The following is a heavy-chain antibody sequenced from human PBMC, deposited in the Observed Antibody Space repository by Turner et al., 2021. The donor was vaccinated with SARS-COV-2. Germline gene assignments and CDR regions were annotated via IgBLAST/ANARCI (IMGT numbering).Heavy chain of an antibody. CDR2: IHTSGST. CDR1: GGSISSDY. CDR3: ARDRVQLGPVGMDV. J-gene: IGHJ6*02. D-gene: IGHD1-1*01. Sequence: QVQLQESGPGLVKPSETLSLTCTVSGGSISSDYWSWTRQPAGKGLEWIGRIHTSGSTNYNPALKSRVTMSVDTSKNQFSLKLSSVTAADTAVYYCARDRVQLGPVGMDVWGQGTTVTVSS. V-gene: IGHV4-4*07.